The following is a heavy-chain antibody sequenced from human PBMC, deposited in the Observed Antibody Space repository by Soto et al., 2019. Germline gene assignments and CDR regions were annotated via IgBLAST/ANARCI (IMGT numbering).Heavy chain of an antibody. V-gene: IGHV4-59*01. Sequence: SETLSLTCTVSGGSISSYYWSWIRQPPGKGLEWIGYIYYSGSTNHNPSLKSRVTISVDTSKNQFSLKLSSVTAADTAVYYCASLPRYSGYDYYFDYWGQGTLVTVSS. CDR2: IYYSGST. CDR1: GGSISSYY. D-gene: IGHD5-12*01. J-gene: IGHJ4*02. CDR3: ASLPRYSGYDYYFDY.